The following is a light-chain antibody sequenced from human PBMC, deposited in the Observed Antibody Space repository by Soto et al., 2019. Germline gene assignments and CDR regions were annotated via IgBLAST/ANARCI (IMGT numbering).Light chain of an antibody. V-gene: IGKV1-5*01. J-gene: IGKJ1*01. CDR2: DAS. CDR1: QSISTW. Sequence: DIQMTQSPSTLSASVGDRVTITCRASQSISTWLAWYQQKSGKATKLLIYDASTLESGVPSRFSGSGSGTEFTLTISSLQPDDFATYYCQHYNSYSEAFGQGTKVDIK. CDR3: QHYNSYSEA.